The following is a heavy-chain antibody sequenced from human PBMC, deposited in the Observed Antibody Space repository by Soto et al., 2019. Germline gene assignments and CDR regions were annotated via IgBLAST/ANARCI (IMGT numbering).Heavy chain of an antibody. CDR2: IYYSGST. J-gene: IGHJ4*02. V-gene: IGHV4-59*01. CDR3: ATSIVGATGGFDY. CDR1: GGSISSYY. D-gene: IGHD1-26*01. Sequence: PLETLSLTCTVSGGSISSYYWSWIRQPPGKGLEWIGYIYYSGSTNYNPSLKSRVTISVDTSKNQFSLKLSSVTAADTAVYYCATSIVGATGGFDYWRQRTQVTVSP.